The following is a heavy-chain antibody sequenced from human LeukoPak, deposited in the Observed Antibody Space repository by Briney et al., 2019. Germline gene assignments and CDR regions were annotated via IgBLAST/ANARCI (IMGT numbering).Heavy chain of an antibody. CDR2: IYPGDSDT. CDR3: ATSYGGSHFDY. Sequence: GESLKISCKGSGYSFSNYWIAWVHQMPGKGLEWMGLIYPGDSDTRYSPSFQGQVTFSADKSISTAYLQWSSLKASDTAMYYCATSYGGSHFDYWGQGTLVTVSS. D-gene: IGHD2-15*01. V-gene: IGHV5-51*07. CDR1: GYSFSNYW. J-gene: IGHJ4*02.